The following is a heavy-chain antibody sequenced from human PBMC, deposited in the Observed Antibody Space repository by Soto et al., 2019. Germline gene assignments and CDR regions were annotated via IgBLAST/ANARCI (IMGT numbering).Heavy chain of an antibody. CDR1: GYTFTSYG. Sequence: ASVKVSCKASGYTFTSYGISWVRQAPGQGLEWMGWISAYNGNTNYAQKLQGRVTMNTDTSTSTAYMELRSLRSDGTAVYYCARDRFQIAARPLGLDVWGQGTTVTVSS. V-gene: IGHV1-18*04. CDR3: ARDRFQIAARPLGLDV. J-gene: IGHJ6*02. CDR2: ISAYNGNT. D-gene: IGHD6-6*01.